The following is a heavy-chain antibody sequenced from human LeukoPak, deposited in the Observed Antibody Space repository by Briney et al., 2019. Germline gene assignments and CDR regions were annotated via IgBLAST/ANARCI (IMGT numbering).Heavy chain of an antibody. CDR2: ISWNSGSI. CDR3: AKDYYYDSSGYFDY. D-gene: IGHD3-22*01. CDR1: GFTFDDYA. J-gene: IGHJ4*02. V-gene: IGHV3-9*01. Sequence: HPGRSLRLSCAAPGFTFDDYAMHWVRQAPGKGLEWVSGISWNSGSIGYADSVKGRFTISRDNAKNSLYLQMNSLRAEDTALYYCAKDYYYDSSGYFDYWGQGTLVTVSS.